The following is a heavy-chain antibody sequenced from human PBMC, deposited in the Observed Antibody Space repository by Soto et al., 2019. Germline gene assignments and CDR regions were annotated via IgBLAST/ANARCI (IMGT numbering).Heavy chain of an antibody. CDR1: VDSISNYY. CDR3: ANEGGERWLQWY. Sequence: PSETLSLTCTVSVDSISNYYWSWIRQPPGKGLEWIAYFSDSGSTNYNPSLKSRVTISVDTSKNQFSLNLSSVTAADTAVYYCANEGGERWLQWYGGKGTLVTVSP. D-gene: IGHD3-10*01. J-gene: IGHJ4*02. V-gene: IGHV4-59*01. CDR2: FSDSGST.